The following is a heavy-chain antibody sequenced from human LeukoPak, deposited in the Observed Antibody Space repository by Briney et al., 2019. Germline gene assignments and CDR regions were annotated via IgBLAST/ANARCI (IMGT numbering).Heavy chain of an antibody. Sequence: ASVKVSCKASGYTFTSYYMHWVRQAPGQGLEWMGIINPSGGSTSYAQKFQGRVTMTTDTSTSTAYMELRSLRSDDTAVYYCARSVRYGESWFDPWGQGTLVTVSS. D-gene: IGHD4-17*01. CDR1: GYTFTSYY. CDR2: INPSGGST. CDR3: ARSVRYGESWFDP. J-gene: IGHJ5*02. V-gene: IGHV1-46*01.